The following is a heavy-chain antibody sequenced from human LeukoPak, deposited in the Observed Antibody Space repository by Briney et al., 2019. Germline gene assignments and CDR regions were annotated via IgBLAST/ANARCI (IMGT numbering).Heavy chain of an antibody. CDR2: IRGSGSST. D-gene: IGHD5-24*01. J-gene: IGHJ4*02. V-gene: IGHV3-23*01. CDR3: AKSRGWLQLWDY. Sequence: GGSLRLSCAASGFTFSSYAMSWVRQAPGEGLEWVSTIRGSGSSTYYADSVKGRFTISRDNSKNTLYLQMNSLRAEDTAVYYCAKSRGWLQLWDYWGQGTLVTVSS. CDR1: GFTFSSYA.